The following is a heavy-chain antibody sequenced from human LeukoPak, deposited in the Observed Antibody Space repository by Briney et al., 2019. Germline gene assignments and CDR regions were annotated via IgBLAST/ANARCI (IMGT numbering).Heavy chain of an antibody. D-gene: IGHD3-16*01. V-gene: IGHV1-18*04. CDR2: ISGDYGYT. CDR3: ARNKTTGGGGFDY. J-gene: IGHJ4*02. Sequence: ASVKVSCKASGYTFNSHGNSWIRQAPGQGPEWMGWISGDYGYTKYAQKFQGRVTMTTDTSTDTSYMELRSLRSDDTAVYYCARNKTTGGGGFDYWGQGTLITVSS. CDR1: GYTFNSHG.